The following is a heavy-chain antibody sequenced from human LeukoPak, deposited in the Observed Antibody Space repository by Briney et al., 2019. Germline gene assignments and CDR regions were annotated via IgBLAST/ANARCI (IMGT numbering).Heavy chain of an antibody. CDR3: TRRPLMTLTTSGYFDY. V-gene: IGHV4-39*01. D-gene: IGHD4-17*01. CDR1: GGSISSNNCY. CDR2: AYYSGGT. Sequence: SETMSLTCTVSGGSISSNNCYWDWIRQTPGKGLEWIGSAYYSGGTYYNPSLESRVTISVDTSKNQFSLKVSSVTAADTAVYYCTRRPLMTLTTSGYFDYWGQGTLVTVSS. J-gene: IGHJ4*02.